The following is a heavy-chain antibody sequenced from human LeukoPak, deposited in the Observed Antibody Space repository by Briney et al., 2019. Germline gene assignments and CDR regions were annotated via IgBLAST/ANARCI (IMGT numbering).Heavy chain of an antibody. V-gene: IGHV3-43*01. J-gene: IGHJ4*02. Sequence: GGSLRLSCAASGFTFDDYTMHWFLQAPGKVLEWVSLISWDGGSTYYADSVKGRFTISGDNSKNSLYLQMNSLRTEDTALYYCAKEQGSYGYGYFDYWGQGTLVTVSS. CDR1: GFTFDDYT. CDR2: ISWDGGST. D-gene: IGHD5-18*01. CDR3: AKEQGSYGYGYFDY.